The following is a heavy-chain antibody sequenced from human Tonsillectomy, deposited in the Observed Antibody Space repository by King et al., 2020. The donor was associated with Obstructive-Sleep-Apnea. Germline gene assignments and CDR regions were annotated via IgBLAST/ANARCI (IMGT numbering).Heavy chain of an antibody. CDR3: ALAGGMVRGDFDY. V-gene: IGHV3-30*04. J-gene: IGHJ4*02. CDR2: ISYDGSNK. Sequence: HVQLVESGGGVVQPGRSLRLSCAASGFTFSSYAMHWVRQAPGKGLEWVAVISYDGSNKYYADSVKGRFTISRDNSMNTLYLQMNSLRAEDTAVYYCALAGGMVRGDFDYWGQGILVTVSS. CDR1: GFTFSSYA. D-gene: IGHD3-10*01.